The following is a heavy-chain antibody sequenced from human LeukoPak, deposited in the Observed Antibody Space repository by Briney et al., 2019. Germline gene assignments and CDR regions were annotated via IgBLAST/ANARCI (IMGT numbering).Heavy chain of an antibody. CDR1: GYSFTTYW. CDR2: IYPVDSDT. V-gene: IGHV5-51*01. Sequence: GESLKISCKGSGYSFTTYWIGWVRQMPGQGLEWMGIIYPVDSDTKYSPSFQGQVTISADKSITTAYLQWSSLKASDTAMYYCARVLAYSSSWYGDYWGQGTLVTVSS. CDR3: ARVLAYSSSWYGDY. D-gene: IGHD6-13*01. J-gene: IGHJ4*02.